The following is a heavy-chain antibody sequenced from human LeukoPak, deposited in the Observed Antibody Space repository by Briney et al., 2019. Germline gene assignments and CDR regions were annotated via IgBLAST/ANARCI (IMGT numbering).Heavy chain of an antibody. CDR1: GFTXSXXA. CDR3: AKDFRSGMIDGH. CDR2: IRYDGSNK. Sequence: XXSCAXXGFTXSXXAMHWXXXAXXXGLXXVAFIRYDGSNKYYADSVKGRFTISKDNSKNTLYLQMNSLRPEDTALYNCAKDFRSGMIDGHWGQGTLVTVSS. D-gene: IGHD3-22*01. J-gene: IGHJ4*02. V-gene: IGHV3-30*02.